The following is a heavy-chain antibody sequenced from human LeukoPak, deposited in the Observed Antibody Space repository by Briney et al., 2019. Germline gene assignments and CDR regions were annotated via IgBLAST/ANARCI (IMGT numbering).Heavy chain of an antibody. Sequence: GSLRLSCAASGFTFTSYCMRWVREGPGKRLWWVSRINIDVTNTSYADSVTGRFTISRDNTKNTLYLQMNSLRAEDTAVYYCAREQAQWELLSPPDYWGRGTLVTVSS. D-gene: IGHD1-26*01. CDR2: INIDVTNT. J-gene: IGHJ4*02. CDR1: GFTFTSYC. V-gene: IGHV3-74*01. CDR3: AREQAQWELLSPPDY.